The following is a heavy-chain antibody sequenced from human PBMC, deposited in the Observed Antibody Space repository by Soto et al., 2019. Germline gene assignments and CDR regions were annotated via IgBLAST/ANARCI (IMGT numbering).Heavy chain of an antibody. CDR3: ARFEQVVLH. V-gene: IGHV1-69*01. CDR1: GGTFSNFA. J-gene: IGHJ1*01. Sequence: QAQLVQSGAEVKKPGSSVKVSCTASGGTFSNFAISWVRQAPRQGLEWMGGFIPIFGTLNYAQRFQGRLTISADESTSTAYRELSRLRSEDTAVYYSARFEQVVLHWGQGTLVTVSS. CDR2: FIPIFGTL. D-gene: IGHD6-13*01.